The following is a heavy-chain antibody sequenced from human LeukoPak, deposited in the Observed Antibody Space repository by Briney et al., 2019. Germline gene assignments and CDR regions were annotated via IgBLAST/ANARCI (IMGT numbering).Heavy chain of an antibody. D-gene: IGHD6-13*01. V-gene: IGHV4-39*07. CDR1: GGSISSINYY. J-gene: IGHJ5*02. CDR2: IFDSGTT. CDR3: ARDLKAGWFDP. Sequence: AETLSLTCTVSGGSISSINYYWGWIRQPPGMGREWIVRIFDSGTTYDNPSLKSRVTISVDTSKTQFSVKLSSVTAADTAVYYCARDLKAGWFDPWGQGTLVTVSS.